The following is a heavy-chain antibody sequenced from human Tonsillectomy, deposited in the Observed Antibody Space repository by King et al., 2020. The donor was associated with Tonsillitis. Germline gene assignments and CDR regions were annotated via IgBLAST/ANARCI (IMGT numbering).Heavy chain of an antibody. V-gene: IGHV4-31*03. J-gene: IGHJ4*02. D-gene: IGHD5-18*01. CDR3: ARSLPSPGSVDTAFDY. CDR2: IYKSGGT. CDR1: GGSITSGGYY. Sequence: VQLVESGPGLVRPSETLSLICSVSGGSITSGGYYWTWIRQPPGKGLEWIGYIYKSGGTYYNPSLKSRVTISADTSQNEVSLKVTSWTVAHTAVYYCARSLPSPGSVDTAFDYWGQGTLVTVSA.